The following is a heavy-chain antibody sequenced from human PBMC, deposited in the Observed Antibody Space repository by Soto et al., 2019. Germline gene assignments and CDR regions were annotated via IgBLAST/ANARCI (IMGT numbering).Heavy chain of an antibody. Sequence: QVQLVQSGAELKKPGASVKVSCKTSGFTFTKYYMHWVRQAPGQGLEWMGMINPSGDSTSYAQKFQGRVTMTRDTSTPTVNLDLGSLRSEATAVYFCARGYSGYENFDNWGQGTLVTVSS. D-gene: IGHD5-12*01. J-gene: IGHJ4*02. CDR3: ARGYSGYENFDN. CDR1: GFTFTKYY. CDR2: INPSGDST. V-gene: IGHV1-46*03.